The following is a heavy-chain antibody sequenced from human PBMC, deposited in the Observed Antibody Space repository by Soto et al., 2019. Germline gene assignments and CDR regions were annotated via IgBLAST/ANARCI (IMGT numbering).Heavy chain of an antibody. CDR2: ISSSSSYI. Sequence: EVQLVESGGGLVKPGGSLRLSCAASGFTFSSYSMNWVRQAPGKGLEWVSSISSSSSYIYYADSVKGRFTISRDNAKNSLYLQMNSLRAEDTAVYYCARVGRYVFWVGDYGGQGPLVTVSS. V-gene: IGHV3-21*01. J-gene: IGHJ4*02. CDR1: GFTFSSYS. D-gene: IGHD3-3*01. CDR3: ARVGRYVFWVGDY.